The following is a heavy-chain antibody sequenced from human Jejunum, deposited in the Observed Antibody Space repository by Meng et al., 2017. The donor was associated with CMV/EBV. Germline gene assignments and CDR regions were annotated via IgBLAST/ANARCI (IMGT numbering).Heavy chain of an antibody. CDR3: ARVATLSTIPWFDP. CDR2: IDYDGSSA. J-gene: IGHJ5*02. Sequence: SGFPFSDYWMHWVRPAPGKGLVWVSRIDYDGSSATYADSVKGRFTISRDNAKNTLYLQMNSLRAEDTAVYYCARVATLSTIPWFDPWGQGTLVTVSS. D-gene: IGHD3-3*01. CDR1: GFPFSDYW. V-gene: IGHV3-74*01.